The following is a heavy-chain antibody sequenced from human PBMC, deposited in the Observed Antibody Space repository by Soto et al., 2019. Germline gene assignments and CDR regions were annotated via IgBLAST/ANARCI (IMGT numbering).Heavy chain of an antibody. CDR2: INHSGST. CDR1: GGSFSGYY. CDR3: ARGGSCWLRYYYYYGMDV. J-gene: IGHJ6*02. D-gene: IGHD6-19*01. Sequence: SETLSLTCAVYGGSFSGYYWSWIRQPPGKGLEWIGEINHSGSTNYNPSLKSRVTISVDTSKNQFSLKLSSVTAADTAVYYCARGGSCWLRYYYYYGMDVWRHGTPVTVSS. V-gene: IGHV4-34*01.